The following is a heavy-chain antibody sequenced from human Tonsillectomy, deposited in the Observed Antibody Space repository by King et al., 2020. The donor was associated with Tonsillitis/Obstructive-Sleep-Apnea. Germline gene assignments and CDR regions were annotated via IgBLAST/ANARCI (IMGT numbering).Heavy chain of an antibody. CDR3: ARDSMSHYYDSSGYFTFDY. D-gene: IGHD3-22*01. CDR1: GYTFTRYG. J-gene: IGHJ4*02. Sequence: QLVQSGAEVKKPGASVKVSCKASGYTFTRYGISWVRQAPGQGLEWMGWISAYNGNTNYAQRRQARVTMTTDTSTSTAYMDLRSLRSDDTAVYYCARDSMSHYYDSSGYFTFDYWGQGTLVSVSS. CDR2: ISAYNGNT. V-gene: IGHV1-18*01.